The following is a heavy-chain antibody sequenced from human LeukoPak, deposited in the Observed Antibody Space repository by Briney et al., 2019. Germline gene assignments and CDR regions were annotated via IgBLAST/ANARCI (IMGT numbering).Heavy chain of an antibody. Sequence: PGGSLRLSCTASGFTFSSYAMYWVRQAPGKGLEWVSGIFGSGGSAHYADSVKGRFTISRDNSQNTVYLQMNSLRAEDTAVYYCGKTTTGYSSGRNPAWPVDYWGQGTLVNVSS. CDR3: GKTTTGYSSGRNPAWPVDY. D-gene: IGHD6-19*01. CDR1: GFTFSSYA. J-gene: IGHJ4*02. V-gene: IGHV3-23*01. CDR2: IFGSGGSA.